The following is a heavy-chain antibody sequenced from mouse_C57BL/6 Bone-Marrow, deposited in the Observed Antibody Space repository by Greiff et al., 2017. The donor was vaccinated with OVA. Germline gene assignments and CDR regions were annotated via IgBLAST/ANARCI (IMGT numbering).Heavy chain of an antibody. CDR3: ARPLYDGSSYGYSY. V-gene: IGHV1-55*01. Sequence: QVQLQQSGAELVKPGASVKMSCKASGYTFTSYWITWVKQRPGQGLEWIGDIYPGSGSTNYNEKFKSKATLTVDTSSSTAYMQLSSLTSEDSAVYYCARPLYDGSSYGYSYWGQVTLVTVSA. CDR2: IYPGSGST. D-gene: IGHD1-1*01. CDR1: GYTFTSYW. J-gene: IGHJ3*01.